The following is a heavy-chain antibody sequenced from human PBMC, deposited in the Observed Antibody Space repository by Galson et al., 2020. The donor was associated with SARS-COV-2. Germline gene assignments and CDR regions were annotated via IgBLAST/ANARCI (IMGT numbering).Heavy chain of an antibody. J-gene: IGHJ4*02. CDR3: AMGVVVAATFDY. CDR2: IIPIFGTA. CDR1: GGTFSSYA. V-gene: IGHV1-69*05. Sequence: ASVKLSCKASGGTFSSYAISWVRQAPGQGLEWMGGIIPIFGTANYAQKFQGRVTITTDESTSTAYMELSSLRSEDTAVYYCAMGVVVAATFDYWGQGTLVTVSS. D-gene: IGHD2-15*01.